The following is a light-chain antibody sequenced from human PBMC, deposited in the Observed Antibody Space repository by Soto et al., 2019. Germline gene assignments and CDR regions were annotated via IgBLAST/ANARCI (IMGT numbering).Light chain of an antibody. CDR2: GAS. CDR1: QSVSSN. J-gene: IGKJ5*01. CDR3: QEYDTSST. V-gene: IGKV3-15*01. Sequence: EIVMTQSPATLSVSPGERATLSCRASQSVSSNLAWYQQKPGQAPRLLIYGASTRATGIPARFSGSGSGTEFTLTISGLQPDDFATYYCQEYDTSSTFGQGTRLEI.